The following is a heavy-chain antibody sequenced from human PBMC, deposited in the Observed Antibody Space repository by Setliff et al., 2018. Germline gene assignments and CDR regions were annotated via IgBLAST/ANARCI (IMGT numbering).Heavy chain of an antibody. V-gene: IGHV4-39*07. J-gene: IGHJ6*02. CDR3: ARGTMTTVTT. Sequence: SETLSLTCTVSGGSISSSSYYWGWIRQPPGKGLEWIGSIYYSGSTNYNPSLKSRVTISVDTSKNQFSLKLSSVTAADTAVYYCARGTMTTVTTWGQGTTVTVSS. CDR2: IYYSGST. D-gene: IGHD4-4*01. CDR1: GGSISSSSYY.